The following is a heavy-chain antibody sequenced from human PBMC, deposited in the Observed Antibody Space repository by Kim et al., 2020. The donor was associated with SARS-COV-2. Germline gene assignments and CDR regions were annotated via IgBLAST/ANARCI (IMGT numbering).Heavy chain of an antibody. CDR1: GGSFSGYS. V-gene: IGHV4-34*01. CDR2: INHSGST. J-gene: IGHJ2*01. Sequence: SETLSLTCAVYGGSFSGYSWTWIRQPPGKGLEWIGEINHSGSTNYNPSLKSRVTISVDTSKNQFSLKLTSVTAADTAVYYCARAEPGYSSNKRHFDLWGRGTLVTVSS. D-gene: IGHD6-13*01. CDR3: ARAEPGYSSNKRHFDL.